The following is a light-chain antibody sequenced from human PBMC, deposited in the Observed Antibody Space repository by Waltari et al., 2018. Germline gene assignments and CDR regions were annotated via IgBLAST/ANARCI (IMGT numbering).Light chain of an antibody. V-gene: IGKV1-39*01. CDR3: QQSYSTPQT. J-gene: IGKJ1*01. Sequence: IQMTQSPSSLSATVADLVTITCRASQIISSYLNWYQQKPGKAPKLLIYAASSLQSGVPSRFSGSGSGTDFTLTISSLQPEDFATYYCQQSYSTPQTFGQGTKVEIK. CDR2: AAS. CDR1: QIISSY.